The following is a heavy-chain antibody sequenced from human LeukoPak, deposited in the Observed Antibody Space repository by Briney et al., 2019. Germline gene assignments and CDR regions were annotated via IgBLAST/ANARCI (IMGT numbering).Heavy chain of an antibody. D-gene: IGHD1-7*01. CDR3: ARHITGTRWSFDC. J-gene: IGHJ4*02. CDR1: VGSFSGYY. V-gene: IGHV4-34*01. Sequence: SETLSLTCAVYVGSFSGYYWSWMRQPPGKGLEWIGEINHSGSTNYNPSLKSRVTISVDTSKNQFSLKLSSVTAADTAVYYCARHITGTRWSFDCWGQGTLVTVSS. CDR2: INHSGST.